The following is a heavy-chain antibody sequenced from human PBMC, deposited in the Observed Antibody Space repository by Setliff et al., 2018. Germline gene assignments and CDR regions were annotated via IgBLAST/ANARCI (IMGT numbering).Heavy chain of an antibody. Sequence: GGSLRLSCAASGFTFSSYAMHWVRQAPGKGLEWVAVISYDGSNKYYADSVKGRFTISRDNSKNTLYLQMNSLRAEDTAVYYCARARNKYGAFDYWGQGPLVTVSS. CDR2: ISYDGSNK. J-gene: IGHJ4*02. D-gene: IGHD4-17*01. V-gene: IGHV3-30*04. CDR1: GFTFSSYA. CDR3: ARARNKYGAFDY.